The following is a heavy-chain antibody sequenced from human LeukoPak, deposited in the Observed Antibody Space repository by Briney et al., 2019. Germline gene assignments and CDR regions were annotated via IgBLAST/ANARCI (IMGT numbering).Heavy chain of an antibody. D-gene: IGHD2-2*01. CDR3: ARTTEDCSSTSCYQYWFDP. J-gene: IGHJ5*02. Sequence: SETLSLTCTVSGYSISSGYHWGWIRQSPGKGLEWIGSIYHSGSTYYNPSLKSRVTISVDTSKNQFSLKLRSVTAADTAVYYCARTTEDCSSTSCYQYWFDPWGQGTLVTVSS. CDR2: IYHSGST. V-gene: IGHV4-38-2*02. CDR1: GYSISSGYH.